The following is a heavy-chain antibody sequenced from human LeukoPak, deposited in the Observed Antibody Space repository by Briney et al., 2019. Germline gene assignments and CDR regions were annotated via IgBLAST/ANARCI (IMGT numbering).Heavy chain of an antibody. CDR2: IYSGGST. J-gene: IGHJ4*02. V-gene: IGHV3-53*01. Sequence: PGGSLRLSCAASGFTVSSNYMSWVRRLPGKGLDGVSVIYSGGSTYYADSVKGRFTISRDNSKNTLYLQMNSLRAEDTAVYYCARDSSDYGGFGLVYWGQGTLVTVSS. CDR1: GFTVSSNY. D-gene: IGHD4-23*01. CDR3: ARDSSDYGGFGLVY.